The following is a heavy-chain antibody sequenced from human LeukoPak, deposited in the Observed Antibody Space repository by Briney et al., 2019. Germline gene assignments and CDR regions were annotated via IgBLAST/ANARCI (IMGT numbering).Heavy chain of an antibody. J-gene: IGHJ4*02. D-gene: IGHD3/OR15-3a*01. Sequence: QPGRSLRLSCAASGFTFSSYAMHWVRQAPGKGLEWVAVISYDGSNKYYADSVKGRFTISRDNSKNTLYLQMNSLRAEDTAVYYCARGGLWGQGTLVTVSS. CDR1: GFTFSSYA. CDR3: ARGGL. CDR2: ISYDGSNK. V-gene: IGHV3-30*04.